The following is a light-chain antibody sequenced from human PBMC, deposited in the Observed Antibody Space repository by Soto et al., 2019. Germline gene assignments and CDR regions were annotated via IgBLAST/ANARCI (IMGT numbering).Light chain of an antibody. V-gene: IGKV3-15*01. J-gene: IGKJ1*01. CDR3: QQYNNWPQT. Sequence: EIVLTQSPGTLSLSTGERATLSCRASQSVATNLAWYQQRPGQAPRLLIYGASKRAVGLPARFSGSGSGTEFTLTITSLQSEDFAVYYCQQYNNWPQTFGQGSMVDI. CDR2: GAS. CDR1: QSVATN.